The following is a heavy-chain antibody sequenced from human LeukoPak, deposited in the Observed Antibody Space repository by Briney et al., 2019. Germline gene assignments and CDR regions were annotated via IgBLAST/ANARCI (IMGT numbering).Heavy chain of an antibody. Sequence: GGSLRLSCAVSGITLSNYGMSWVRQAPGKGLEWVAGISDNGRRTLHADSVKGRFTISRDNPKNTLYLQMNSLRAEDTAVYFCAKRGVVIRVILVGFHKEAYYFDSWGQGALVTVSS. CDR2: ISDNGRRT. V-gene: IGHV3-23*01. CDR1: GITLSNYG. J-gene: IGHJ4*02. D-gene: IGHD3-22*01. CDR3: AKRGVVIRVILVGFHKEAYYFDS.